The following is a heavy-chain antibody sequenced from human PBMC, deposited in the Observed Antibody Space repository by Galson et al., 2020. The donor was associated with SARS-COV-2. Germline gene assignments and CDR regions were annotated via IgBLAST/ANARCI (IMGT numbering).Heavy chain of an antibody. CDR3: ARGRFWSGYLAHPNAFDI. J-gene: IGHJ3*02. CDR1: GGSFSGYY. CDR2: INHSGST. D-gene: IGHD3-3*01. V-gene: IGHV4-34*01. Sequence: TLSLTCAVYGGSFSGYYWSWIRQPPGKGLEWIGEINHSGSTNYNPSLKSRVTISVDTSKNQFSLKLSSVTAADTAVYYCARGRFWSGYLAHPNAFDIWGQGTMVTVSS.